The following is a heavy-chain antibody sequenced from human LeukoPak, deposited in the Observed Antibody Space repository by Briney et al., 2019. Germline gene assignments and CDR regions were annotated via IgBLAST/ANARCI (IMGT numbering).Heavy chain of an antibody. CDR2: ISSSGSTI. CDR3: ARGWVPAAMGY. D-gene: IGHD2-2*01. V-gene: IGHV3-48*03. Sequence: PGGSLRLSCAASGFTFSSYEMNWVRQAPGRGLEWVSYISSSGSTIYYADSVKGRFTISRDNAKNSLYLQMNSLRAEDTAVYYCARGWVPAAMGYWGQGTLVTVSS. J-gene: IGHJ4*02. CDR1: GFTFSSYE.